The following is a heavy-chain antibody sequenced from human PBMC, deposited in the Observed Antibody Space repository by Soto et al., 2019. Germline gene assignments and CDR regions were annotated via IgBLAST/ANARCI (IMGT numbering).Heavy chain of an antibody. V-gene: IGHV1-46*01. Sequence: GASVKVSCKASGYTFTSYYMHWVRQAPGQGLEWMGIINPSGGSTSYAQKFQGRVTMTRDTSTSTVYMELSSLRSEDTAVYYCAGVLKVVDYYYGMDVWGQGTTVTVSS. CDR3: AGVLKVVDYYYGMDV. CDR1: GYTFTSYY. CDR2: INPSGGST. J-gene: IGHJ6*02.